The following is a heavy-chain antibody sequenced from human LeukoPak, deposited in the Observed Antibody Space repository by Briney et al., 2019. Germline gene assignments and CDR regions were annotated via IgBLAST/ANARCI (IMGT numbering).Heavy chain of an antibody. J-gene: IGHJ4*02. Sequence: GGPLRLSCAASGFTFSSYSMNWIRQAPGKGLEWVANIKQDGSEKYYVDSVKGRFTISRDNAKNSLYLQMNSLRAEDTAAYYCARRYSTLFDYWGQGTLVTVSS. V-gene: IGHV3-7*03. CDR2: IKQDGSEK. CDR1: GFTFSSYS. D-gene: IGHD5-12*01. CDR3: ARRYSTLFDY.